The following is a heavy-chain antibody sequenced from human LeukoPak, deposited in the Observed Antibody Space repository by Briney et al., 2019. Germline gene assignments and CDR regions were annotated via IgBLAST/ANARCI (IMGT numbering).Heavy chain of an antibody. D-gene: IGHD3-22*01. J-gene: IGHJ4*02. CDR3: ASLGDSSGYYPIDY. V-gene: IGHV1-2*06. CDR2: INPNSGGT. Sequence: ASVKVSCNASGYTFTGYYMHWVRQAPGQGLEWMGRINPNSGGTNYAQKFQGRVTMTRDTSISTAYMELSRLRSDDTAVYYCASLGDSSGYYPIDYWGQGTLVTVSS. CDR1: GYTFTGYY.